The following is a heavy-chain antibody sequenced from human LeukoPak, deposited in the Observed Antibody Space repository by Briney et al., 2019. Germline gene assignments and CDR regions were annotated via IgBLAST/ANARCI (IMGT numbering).Heavy chain of an antibody. CDR1: GGSISSYY. V-gene: IGHV4-59*01. CDR3: ASIRSPVGRNAFDI. CDR2: IYYSGST. J-gene: IGHJ3*02. D-gene: IGHD1-26*01. Sequence: PSETLSLTCTVSGGSISSYYWSWIRQPPGKGLEWIGYIYYSGSTNYNPSLKSRVTISVDTSKNQFSLKLSSVTAADTAVYYCASIRSPVGRNAFDIWGQGTMATVSS.